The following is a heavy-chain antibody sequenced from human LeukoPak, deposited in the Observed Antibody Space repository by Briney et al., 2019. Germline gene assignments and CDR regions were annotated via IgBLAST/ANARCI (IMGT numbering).Heavy chain of an antibody. CDR2: ISSSSTTI. V-gene: IGHV3-48*01. Sequence: PGGSLRLSCAASGLTFSSYSMNWVRQAPGKGLEWVSYISSSSTTIYYADSVKGRFTISRDNAKNSLYLQMNSLRAEDTALYYCASPPNDYWGQGTLVTVSS. CDR1: GLTFSSYS. CDR3: ASPPNDY. J-gene: IGHJ4*02.